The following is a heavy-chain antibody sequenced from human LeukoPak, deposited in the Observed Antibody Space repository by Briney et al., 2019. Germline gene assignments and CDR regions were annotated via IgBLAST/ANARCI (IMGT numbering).Heavy chain of an antibody. CDR1: GFTFSSYA. D-gene: IGHD3-22*01. Sequence: GGSLRLSCAASGFTFSSYAMSWVRQAPGKGLEWVSAISGSGGSTYYADSVKGRFTISRDNSKNTLYLQMNSLRAEDTAVYYCAKGGLDYYDSSGYYVAYWGQGTLVTVSS. CDR2: ISGSGGST. CDR3: AKGGLDYYDSSGYYVAY. J-gene: IGHJ4*02. V-gene: IGHV3-23*01.